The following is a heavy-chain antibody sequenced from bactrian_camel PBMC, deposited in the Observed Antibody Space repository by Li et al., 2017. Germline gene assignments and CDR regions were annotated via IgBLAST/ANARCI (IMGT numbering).Heavy chain of an antibody. V-gene: IGHV3S31*01. D-gene: IGHD2*01. J-gene: IGHJ4*01. CDR2: INSGGGST. CDR3: TRGTHTVVLGTST. CDR1: GFTFSSYA. Sequence: QLVESGGGLVQPGGSLRLSCAASGFTFSSYAMYWVRQAPGKGLEWVSTINSGGGSTYYADSVKGRFTISRDNAKSTLYLQLNSLKPEDTAIYYCTRGTHTVVLGTSTGARGPRSPSP.